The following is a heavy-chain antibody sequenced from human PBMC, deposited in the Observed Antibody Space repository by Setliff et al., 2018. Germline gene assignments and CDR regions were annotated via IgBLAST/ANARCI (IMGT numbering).Heavy chain of an antibody. V-gene: IGHV4-39*01. J-gene: IGHJ5*02. CDR2: IHFRGTT. CDR3: ARRRAAGTRWFDP. Sequence: SETLSLTCIVSGGYIGGTSYYWGWIRQPPGKGLEWIGSIHFRGTTYYNPSLNSQVTISVDTSKNQFSLNLNSVTAADTAVYYCARRRAAGTRWFDPWGQGTLVTVSS. D-gene: IGHD6-13*01. CDR1: GGYIGGTSYY.